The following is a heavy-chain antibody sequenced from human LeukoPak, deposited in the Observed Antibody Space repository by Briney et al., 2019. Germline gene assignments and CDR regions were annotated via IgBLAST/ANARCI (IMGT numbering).Heavy chain of an antibody. CDR1: GGSIRGYY. CDR3: ARVLDCGGDCYSTPDWYFDL. J-gene: IGHJ2*01. V-gene: IGHV4-59*01. Sequence: SETLSLTCTVSGGSIRGYYWSWIRQPPGKGLEWIGYIYYSGSTNYNPSLKSRVTISVDTSKNQFSLKLSSVTAADTAVYYCARVLDCGGDCYSTPDWYFDLWGRGALVTVSS. CDR2: IYYSGST. D-gene: IGHD2-21*02.